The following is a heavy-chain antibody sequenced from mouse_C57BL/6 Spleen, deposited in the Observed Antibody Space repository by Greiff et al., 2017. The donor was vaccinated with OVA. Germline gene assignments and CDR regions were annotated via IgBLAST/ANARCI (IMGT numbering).Heavy chain of an antibody. Sequence: EVKLMESGGGLVQPKGSLKLSCAASGFSFNTYAMNWVRQAPGKGLEWVARIRSKSNNYATYYADSVKDRFTISRDDSESMLYLQMNNLKTEDTAMYYCVRQGDDGYYEDYAMDYWGQGTSVTVSS. J-gene: IGHJ4*01. CDR2: IRSKSNNYAT. V-gene: IGHV10-1*01. CDR1: GFSFNTYA. CDR3: VRQGDDGYYEDYAMDY. D-gene: IGHD2-3*01.